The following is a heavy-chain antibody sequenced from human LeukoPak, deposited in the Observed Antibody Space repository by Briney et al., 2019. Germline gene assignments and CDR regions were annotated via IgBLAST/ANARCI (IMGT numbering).Heavy chain of an antibody. CDR3: AKRGVVIRVILVGFHKQAYYFDS. D-gene: IGHD3-22*01. CDR2: ISDSGGST. Sequence: GGSLRLSCAVSGITLSNYGMSWVRQAPGKGLEWVAGISDSGGSTKYADSVKGRFTISRDNPKNTLYLEMNSLRVEVTAVYFCAKRGVVIRVILVGFHKQAYYFDSWGQGALVTVSS. CDR1: GITLSNYG. J-gene: IGHJ4*02. V-gene: IGHV3-23*01.